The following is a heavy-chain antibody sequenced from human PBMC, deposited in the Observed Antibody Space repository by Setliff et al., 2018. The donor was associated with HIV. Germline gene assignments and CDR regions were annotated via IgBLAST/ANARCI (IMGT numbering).Heavy chain of an antibody. CDR3: AKEYHTAATGTRVANYFDY. V-gene: IGHV1-46*01. CDR2: INPSDGSA. CDR1: GYTFTSCF. J-gene: IGHJ4*02. Sequence: PAASVKVSCKASGYTFTSCFLHWVRQAPGQGLEYMGIINPSDGSADYVEKFQDRVTITRDTSTSTVYMEMSSLRSEDTAIYYCAKEYHTAATGTRVANYFDYWGQGTLVTVSS. D-gene: IGHD6-13*01.